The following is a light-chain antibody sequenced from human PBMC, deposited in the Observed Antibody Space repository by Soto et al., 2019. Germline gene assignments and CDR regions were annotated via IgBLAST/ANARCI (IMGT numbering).Light chain of an antibody. CDR1: QAVNTG. V-gene: IGKV3D-11*01. CDR2: LTS. Sequence: EILFAQSPATLSAFPSDRVTLSCSASQAVNTGLAWYQHKPGQAPRLLIYLTSNMPAGVPSRFSAWGSETDFTLTISDVQPEDFAVYYCHQCQSYPRTFGQGTKVDIK. J-gene: IGKJ1*01. CDR3: HQCQSYPRT.